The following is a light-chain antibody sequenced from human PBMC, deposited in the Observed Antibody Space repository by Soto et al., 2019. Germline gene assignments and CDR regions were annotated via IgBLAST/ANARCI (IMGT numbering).Light chain of an antibody. CDR1: QDISNY. J-gene: IGKJ4*01. Sequence: DIQMTQSPSSLSASVGDRVTITCQASQDISNYLNWYQQKPGKAPKLLIYDASNLETGVPSRFSGSGSGTDFTFTISSLQPEDIATYYCQQYDNLLPLTFGGGTKVAIK. CDR2: DAS. V-gene: IGKV1-33*01. CDR3: QQYDNLLPLT.